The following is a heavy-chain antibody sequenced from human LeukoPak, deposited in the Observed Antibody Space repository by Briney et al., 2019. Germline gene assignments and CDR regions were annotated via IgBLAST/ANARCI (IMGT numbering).Heavy chain of an antibody. Sequence: PGGSLRLSCAASGFTFTTYAMHWVRQAPGKGLEWVAFIRYDGSNKYYADSVKGRFTISRDNAKNSLYLQMNSLRAEDTAVYYCARDARIAAAGLFDYWGQGTLVTVSS. V-gene: IGHV3-30*02. CDR3: ARDARIAAAGLFDY. J-gene: IGHJ4*02. CDR2: IRYDGSNK. CDR1: GFTFTTYA. D-gene: IGHD6-13*01.